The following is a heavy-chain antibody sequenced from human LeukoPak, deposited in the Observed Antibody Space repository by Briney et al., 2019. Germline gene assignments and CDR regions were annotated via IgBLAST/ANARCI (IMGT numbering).Heavy chain of an antibody. CDR1: GGTFSSYA. J-gene: IGHJ4*02. D-gene: IGHD5-18*01. CDR2: IIPIFGTA. V-gene: IGHV1-69*13. CDR3: AGGLWHTYYFDY. Sequence: GASVKVSCKASGGTFSSYAISWVRQAPGQGLEWMGGIIPIFGTANYAQKFQGRVTITADESTSTAYMELSSLRSEDTAVYYCAGGLWHTYYFDYWGQGTLVTVSS.